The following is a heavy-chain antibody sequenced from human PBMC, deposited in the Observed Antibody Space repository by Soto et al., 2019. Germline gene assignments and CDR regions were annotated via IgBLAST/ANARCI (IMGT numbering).Heavy chain of an antibody. CDR2: ISWNSGSI. J-gene: IGHJ3*02. CDR1: GFTFDDYA. V-gene: IGHV3-9*01. CDR3: AKAPSSGGSCYDCISRSAFDI. Sequence: EVQLVESGGGLVQPGRSLRLSCAASGFTFDDYAMHWVRQAPGKGLEWVSGISWNSGSIGYADSVKGRFTISRDNAKNSLYLQMNSLRAEDTALYYCAKAPSSGGSCYDCISRSAFDIWGQGTMVTVSS. D-gene: IGHD2-15*01.